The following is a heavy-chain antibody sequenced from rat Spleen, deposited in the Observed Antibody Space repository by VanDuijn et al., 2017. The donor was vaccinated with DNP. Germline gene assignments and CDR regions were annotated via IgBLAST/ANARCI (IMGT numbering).Heavy chain of an antibody. CDR3: VRGAGFILDY. V-gene: IGHV4-2*01. D-gene: IGHD1-4*01. CDR2: IYKDSITI. Sequence: EVQLVESGGDPVQPGRSLTLSCVVSGFTFNNDWMAWVRQAPGKGLEWIGIIYKDSITIHYGPSLKDKFTISRDNAQNILYLQMSKLGSEDTAIYYCVRGAGFILDYWGQGVMVTVSS. J-gene: IGHJ2*01. CDR1: GFTFNNDW.